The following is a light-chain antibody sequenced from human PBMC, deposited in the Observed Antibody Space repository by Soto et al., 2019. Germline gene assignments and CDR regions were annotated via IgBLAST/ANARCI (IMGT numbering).Light chain of an antibody. CDR3: QQYNNWPWT. V-gene: IGKV3-15*01. Sequence: EIVMTQSPATLSVSPGGRATLSCRASQSISDTLAWYQQKPCQAPRLLIHGASTRATGFPARFSGSGSGTDFTLTISSLQSEDFAVYYCQQYNNWPWTFGPGTTVDIK. CDR2: GAS. J-gene: IGKJ3*01. CDR1: QSISDT.